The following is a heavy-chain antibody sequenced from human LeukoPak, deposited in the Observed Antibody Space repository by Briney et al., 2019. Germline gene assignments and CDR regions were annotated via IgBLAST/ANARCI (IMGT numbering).Heavy chain of an antibody. D-gene: IGHD3-22*01. CDR2: IYTSGST. J-gene: IGHJ4*02. CDR1: GGSISSYY. Sequence: SETLSLTCTVSGGSISSYYWSWIRQPAGKGLEWIGRIYTSGSTNYNPSLKSRATMSVDTSKNQFSLKLSSVTAADTAVYYCASTNYYDSSASVAYWGQGTLVTVSS. CDR3: ASTNYYDSSASVAY. V-gene: IGHV4-4*07.